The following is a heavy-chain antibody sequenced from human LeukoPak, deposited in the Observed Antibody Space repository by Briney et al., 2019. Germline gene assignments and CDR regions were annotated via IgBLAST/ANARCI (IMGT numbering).Heavy chain of an antibody. Sequence: PGGSLRLSCAASGFTFSDYYMNWIRQAPGKGLEWVSYISGSSSYIYYADSVKGRFTISRDDSGNTVYLQMNSLRPEDTGVYYCARDAQRGFDYSNSLEYWGQGTPVTVST. J-gene: IGHJ4*02. CDR2: ISGSSSYI. V-gene: IGHV3-11*06. CDR3: ARDAQRGFDYSNSLEY. D-gene: IGHD4-11*01. CDR1: GFTFSDYY.